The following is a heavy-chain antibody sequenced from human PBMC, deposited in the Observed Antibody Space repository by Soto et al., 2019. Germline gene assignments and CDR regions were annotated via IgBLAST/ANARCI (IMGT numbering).Heavy chain of an antibody. CDR2: ISSSDAK. J-gene: IGHJ4*02. D-gene: IGHD5-18*01. CDR1: GFSLSSPRLG. V-gene: IGHV2-26*01. CDR3: ARTFYNNGYKAHFDY. Sequence: GSGPTLVNPTETLTLTCTVSGFSLSSPRLGVGWIRQPPGKALEWLAHISSSDAKSYRTFVKTRLTISKDTSKSQVVLTMTNLDPVDTATYYCARTFYNNGYKAHFDYWGQGILVTVSS.